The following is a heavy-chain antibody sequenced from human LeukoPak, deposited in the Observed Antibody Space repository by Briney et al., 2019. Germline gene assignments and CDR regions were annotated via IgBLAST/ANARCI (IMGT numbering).Heavy chain of an antibody. D-gene: IGHD2-21*02. J-gene: IGHJ6*02. Sequence: ASVKVSCKASGYTFTGYYMHWVRQAPGQGLEWMGWINPNSGGTNYAQKFQGRVTMTRDTSISTAYMELSRLRSDDTAVYYCARDQVVVTAILNYGMDVWGQGTTVTVSS. CDR3: ARDQVVVTAILNYGMDV. CDR2: INPNSGGT. V-gene: IGHV1-2*02. CDR1: GYTFTGYY.